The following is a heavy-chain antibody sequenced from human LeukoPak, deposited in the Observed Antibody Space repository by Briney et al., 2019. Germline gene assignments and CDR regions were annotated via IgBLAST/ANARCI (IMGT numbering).Heavy chain of an antibody. CDR3: ARDLRYDSSGWAFDY. V-gene: IGHV4-59*13. CDR2: IYYSGST. Sequence: SETLSLTCTVSGGSISSYYWSWIRQPPGKGLDWIGYIYYSGSTNYNPSLKSRVTISVDTSKNQFSLRLSSVTAADTAVYYCARDLRYDSSGWAFDYWGQGTLVTVSS. CDR1: GGSISSYY. J-gene: IGHJ4*02. D-gene: IGHD3-22*01.